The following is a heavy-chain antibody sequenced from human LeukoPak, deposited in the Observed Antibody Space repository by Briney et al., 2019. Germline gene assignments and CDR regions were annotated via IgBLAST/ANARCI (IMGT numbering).Heavy chain of an antibody. CDR2: IRGSGGDT. CDR3: AKGAGHEYYYYYGMDV. J-gene: IGHJ6*01. CDR1: GFTFNSYP. Sequence: PGRSLRLSCAASGFTFNSYPLSWVRQAPGKGLEWVSAIRGSGGDTYYADSVKGRFTISRDNSKNTLSLQMNSLRADDTAVYYCAKGAGHEYYYYYGMDVWGQGTTVTVSS. D-gene: IGHD6-19*01. V-gene: IGHV3-23*01.